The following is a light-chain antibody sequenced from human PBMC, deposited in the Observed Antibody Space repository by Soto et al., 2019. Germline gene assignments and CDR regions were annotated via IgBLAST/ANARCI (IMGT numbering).Light chain of an antibody. J-gene: IGKJ1*01. CDR1: QSLLDSYDGNTY. V-gene: IGKV2-40*01. CDR2: TLS. CDR3: MQRKEFPPS. Sequence: DIVMTQTPLSLPVTPGEPASISCRSSQSLLDSYDGNTYLDWYLQKPWQSQQLLIYTLSYRDYGVPHRFSGSGSGTDFTVKISTVEAVDVRVYYCMQRKEFPPSFGQGTKVESK.